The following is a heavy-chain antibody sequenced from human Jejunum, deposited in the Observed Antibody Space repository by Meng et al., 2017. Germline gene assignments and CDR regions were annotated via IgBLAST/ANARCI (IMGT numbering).Heavy chain of an antibody. Sequence: QVQLVQAGAEVKKPGASVKVSCKASGYTFTDYYLYWVRQAPGQGLEWMGRINTRAGGTIYTQKFYGRVTMTRDTSISTAYMELSRLRSDDTAVYYCARELISYAFDYWGQGSLVTVSS. J-gene: IGHJ4*02. CDR3: ARELISYAFDY. V-gene: IGHV1-2*06. D-gene: IGHD1-26*01. CDR1: GYTFTDYY. CDR2: INTRAGGT.